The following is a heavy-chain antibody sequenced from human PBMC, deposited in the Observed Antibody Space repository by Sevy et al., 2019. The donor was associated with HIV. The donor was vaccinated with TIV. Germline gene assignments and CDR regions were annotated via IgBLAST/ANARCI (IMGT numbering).Heavy chain of an antibody. D-gene: IGHD2-21*01. V-gene: IGHV3-30*02. CDR2: IRYDGSNK. CDR1: GFTFSSYG. Sequence: GGSLRLSCAASGFTFSSYGMHWVRQAPGKGLEWVAFIRYDGSNKYYADSVKGRFTISRDNSKNTLYLQMNSLRAEDTAVYYCAKPFGGGYCADAYYYYYGMNVWGQGTTVTVSS. CDR3: AKPFGGGYCADAYYYYYGMNV. J-gene: IGHJ6*02.